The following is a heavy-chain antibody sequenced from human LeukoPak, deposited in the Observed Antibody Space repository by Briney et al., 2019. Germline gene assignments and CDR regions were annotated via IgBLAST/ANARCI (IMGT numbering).Heavy chain of an antibody. V-gene: IGHV3-21*01. J-gene: IGHJ4*02. D-gene: IGHD3-10*01. Sequence: GGSLRLSCAATGFTFSSYSMNWVRQAPGKGLEWVSSISSSSSYIYYADSVKGRFTISRDNAKNSLYLQMNSLRAEDTAVYYCARGLGDQLWFGDYWGQGTLVTVSS. CDR1: GFTFSSYS. CDR2: ISSSSSYI. CDR3: ARGLGDQLWFGDY.